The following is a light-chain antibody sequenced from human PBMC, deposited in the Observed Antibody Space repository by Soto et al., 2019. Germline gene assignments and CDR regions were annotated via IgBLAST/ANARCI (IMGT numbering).Light chain of an antibody. V-gene: IGLV2-23*02. Sequence: QSALTQPASVSGSPGQSITVSCIGTTVDVGSYNLVSWYQQHPGKAPKLMIYEVTKRPSGVSNRFSGSKSGNTASLTISGLQAEDEAAYYCCSYAGSGTWMFGGGTKLTVL. J-gene: IGLJ3*02. CDR1: TVDVGSYNL. CDR2: EVT. CDR3: CSYAGSGTWM.